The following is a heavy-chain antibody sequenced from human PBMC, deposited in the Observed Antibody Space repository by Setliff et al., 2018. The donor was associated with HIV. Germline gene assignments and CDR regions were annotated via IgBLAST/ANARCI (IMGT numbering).Heavy chain of an antibody. CDR2: IYRSGST. D-gene: IGHD6-6*01. Sequence: SETLSLTCSVSGGSTSSDTWSWIRQPAGQGLEWIGRIYRSGSTNYNTPLESRVTMSVDTSKNQFSLKLSSVTAADTAVYYCARAEQLALGDYYYMDVWGKGTTVTVSS. CDR3: ARAEQLALGDYYYMDV. V-gene: IGHV4-4*07. J-gene: IGHJ6*03. CDR1: GGSTSSDT.